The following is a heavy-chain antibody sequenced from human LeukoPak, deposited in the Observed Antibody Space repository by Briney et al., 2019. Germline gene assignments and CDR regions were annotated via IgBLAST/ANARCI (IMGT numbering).Heavy chain of an antibody. CDR2: ISYDGSNK. V-gene: IGHV3-30*03. J-gene: IGHJ6*03. Sequence: GGSLRLSCAASGFTFSSCGMHWVRQAPGRGLEWVAVISYDGSNKYYADSVKGRFTISRDNAKNSLYLQMNSLRAEDTAVYYCARDRRGMGSGSPNYYYYMDVWGKGTTVTVSS. CDR3: ARDRRGMGSGSPNYYYYMDV. CDR1: GFTFSSCG. D-gene: IGHD3-10*01.